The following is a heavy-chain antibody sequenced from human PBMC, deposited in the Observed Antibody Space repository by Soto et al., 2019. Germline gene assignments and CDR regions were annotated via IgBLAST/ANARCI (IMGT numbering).Heavy chain of an antibody. CDR2: ISGSGGST. Sequence: EVPLLESGGGLVQPGGSLRLSCAASGFTFSNYAVTWVRQAPGKGLEWVSTISGSGGSTYYADSVKGRFTISRDNSKNTLYLQMNSLRAEDTVVYYCAKDQGSSWYEIDYWGQGTLVTVSS. CDR1: GFTFSNYA. J-gene: IGHJ4*02. V-gene: IGHV3-23*01. D-gene: IGHD6-13*01. CDR3: AKDQGSSWYEIDY.